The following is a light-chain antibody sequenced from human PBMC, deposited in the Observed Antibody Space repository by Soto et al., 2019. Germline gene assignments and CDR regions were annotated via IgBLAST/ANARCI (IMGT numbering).Light chain of an antibody. V-gene: IGKV1-27*01. CDR2: AAS. Sequence: DIQMTQSPSSLSASVGDRVTITCRASQDISTYLAWYQQRPGRVPKLLIYAASTLQSGVPSRFGGSGSGTDFTLTISGLLPEDVATYYCQNLDSAAFTFGPGTKVDIK. J-gene: IGKJ3*01. CDR3: QNLDSAAFT. CDR1: QDISTY.